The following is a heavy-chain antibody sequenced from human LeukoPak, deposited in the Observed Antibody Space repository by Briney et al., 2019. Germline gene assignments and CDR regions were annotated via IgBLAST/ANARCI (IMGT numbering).Heavy chain of an antibody. CDR1: GGSISSYY. Sequence: SETLSLTCTVSGGSISSYYWSWIRQPPGKGLEWIGYIYYSGSTDYNPSLKSRVTISVDTSKNQFSLKLSSVTAADTAVYYCARAFTYYDILTGYFAYNWFDPWGQGTLVTVSS. D-gene: IGHD3-9*01. CDR2: IYYSGST. J-gene: IGHJ5*02. V-gene: IGHV4-59*01. CDR3: ARAFTYYDILTGYFAYNWFDP.